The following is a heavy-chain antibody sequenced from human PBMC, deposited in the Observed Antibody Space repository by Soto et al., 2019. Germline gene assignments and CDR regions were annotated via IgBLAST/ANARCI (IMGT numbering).Heavy chain of an antibody. D-gene: IGHD3-16*02. CDR3: ARYRFSGTKWSKFDY. Sequence: SETLSLTCTVSGVTVSSDAYYWSWIRQPPGKGLEWIGNIYRTGSTYYSPSLKSRVDISLDRSTNQFSLRLSSVTAAGTAVYYCARYRFSGTKWSKFDYWGQGTLVTVSS. CDR1: GVTVSSDAYY. CDR2: IYRTGST. V-gene: IGHV4-31*03. J-gene: IGHJ4*02.